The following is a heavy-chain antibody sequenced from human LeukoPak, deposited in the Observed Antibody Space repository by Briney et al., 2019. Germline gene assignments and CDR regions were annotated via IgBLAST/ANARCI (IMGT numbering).Heavy chain of an antibody. CDR1: GGSLSSYY. CDR2: ISYGGST. CDR3: ARDGMAGPIDY. J-gene: IGHJ4*02. V-gene: IGHV4-59*01. D-gene: IGHD5-24*01. Sequence: SETLSLTCTVSGGSLSSYYWSWVRQPPGKGLEWIGYISYGGSTNYNPSLKSRVTISVDTSKNQFSLKLSSVTAADTAVYYCARDGMAGPIDYWGQGTLVTVSS.